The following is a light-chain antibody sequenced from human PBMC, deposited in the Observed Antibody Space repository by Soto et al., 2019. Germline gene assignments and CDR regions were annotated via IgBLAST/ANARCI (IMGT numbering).Light chain of an antibody. CDR2: KVS. Sequence: DVVMTHSPLSLPVTLGQPASISCRSNQSLVHSDGIAYFSWFQQRPGRSPRRLIYKVSNRDSGVPARFRGSGSGTDFALKISRVEAEDVGVYLCMQGTHWPITFGPGTRLEXK. V-gene: IGKV2-30*02. CDR1: QSLVHSDGIAY. J-gene: IGKJ5*01. CDR3: MQGTHWPIT.